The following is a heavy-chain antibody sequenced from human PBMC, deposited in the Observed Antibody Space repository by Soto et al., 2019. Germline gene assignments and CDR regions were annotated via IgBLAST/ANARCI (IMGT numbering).Heavy chain of an antibody. CDR3: AGAMVRGVITTGRGAFDI. CDR2: INPSGGST. J-gene: IGHJ3*02. Sequence: ASVKVSCKASGYTFTSYYMHLVRQAPGQGLEWMGIINPSGGSTSYAQKFQGRVTMTRDTSTSTVYMELSSLRSEDTAVYYCAGAMVRGVITTGRGAFDIWGQGTMVTVSS. D-gene: IGHD3-10*01. V-gene: IGHV1-46*03. CDR1: GYTFTSYY.